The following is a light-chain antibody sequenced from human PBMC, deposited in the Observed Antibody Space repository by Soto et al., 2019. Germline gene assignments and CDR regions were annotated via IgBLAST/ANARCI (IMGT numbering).Light chain of an antibody. Sequence: QSVLTQPPSVSAAPGQKVTISCSGSSSNIGINYVSWYQQLPGTAPKLLIYDNNKRPSGIPDRSSGSKSGTSATLGITGLQTGDEADYYCGTWDSSLTAYVFGTGTKVTVL. J-gene: IGLJ1*01. V-gene: IGLV1-51*01. CDR3: GTWDSSLTAYV. CDR1: SSNIGINY. CDR2: DNN.